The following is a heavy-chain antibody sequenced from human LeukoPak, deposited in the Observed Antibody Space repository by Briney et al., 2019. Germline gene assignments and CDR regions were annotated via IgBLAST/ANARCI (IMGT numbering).Heavy chain of an antibody. J-gene: IGHJ4*02. CDR3: AREDYGDYANYFDY. CDR2: IWYDGSNK. V-gene: IGHV3-33*01. D-gene: IGHD4-17*01. Sequence: PGRSLRLSCAASGFTFSSYGMHWVRQAPGKGLEWVAVIWYDGSNKYYADSVKGRFTISRDNSKNTLYLQMNRLRAEDTAVYYCAREDYGDYANYFDYWGQGTLVTVSS. CDR1: GFTFSSYG.